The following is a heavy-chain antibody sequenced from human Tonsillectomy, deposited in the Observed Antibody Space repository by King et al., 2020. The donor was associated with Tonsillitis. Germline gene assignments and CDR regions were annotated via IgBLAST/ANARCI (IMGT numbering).Heavy chain of an antibody. V-gene: IGHV4-34*01. CDR2: INHSGST. Sequence: VQLQQWGAGLLKPSETLSLTCAVYGGSFSGYYWSWIRQPPGKGLEWIGEINHSGSTNYNPSLKSRVTISVDTSKNQFSLKLSSVTAADTAVYYSARGFLSRGLMGYAIGLPNWFDPWGQGTLVTVSS. J-gene: IGHJ5*02. CDR1: GGSFSGYY. CDR3: ARGFLSRGLMGYAIGLPNWFDP. D-gene: IGHD2-8*01.